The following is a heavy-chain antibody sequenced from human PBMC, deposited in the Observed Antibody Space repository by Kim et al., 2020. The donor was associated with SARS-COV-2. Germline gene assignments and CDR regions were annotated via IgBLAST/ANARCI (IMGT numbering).Heavy chain of an antibody. CDR2: IWYDGSNK. J-gene: IGHJ6*02. CDR1: GFTFSSYG. D-gene: IGHD1-26*01. Sequence: GGSLRLSCAASGFTFSSYGMHWVRQAPGKGLEWVAVIWYDGSNKYYADSVKGRFTISRDNSKNTPYLQMNSLRAEDTAVYYCAREGGSYWYYYYGMDVWGQGTTVTVSS. V-gene: IGHV3-33*01. CDR3: AREGGSYWYYYYGMDV.